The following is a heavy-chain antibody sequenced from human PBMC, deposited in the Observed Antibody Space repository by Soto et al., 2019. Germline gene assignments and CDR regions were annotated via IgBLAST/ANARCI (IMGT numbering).Heavy chain of an antibody. CDR2: MYHSGCT. CDR1: GDSISNNKW. J-gene: IGHJ4*02. V-gene: IGHV4-4*02. CDR3: ARLGGYGSGTYDN. D-gene: IGHD3-10*01. Sequence: SSETLSLTCSVSGDSISNNKWWSWVRQPPGKGLEWIGDMYHSGCTYYNPSLRSRVTISADTSKNQFSLKLSSVTAADTAVYYCARLGGYGSGTYDNWGQGTLVTVSS.